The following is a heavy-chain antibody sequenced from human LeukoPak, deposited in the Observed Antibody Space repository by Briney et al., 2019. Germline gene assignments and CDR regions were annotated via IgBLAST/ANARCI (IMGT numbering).Heavy chain of an antibody. Sequence: HEASVKVSCKASGGTFSSYAISWVRQAPGQGLEWMGGIIPMFGTANYAQKFQGRVTITTDESTSTAYMALSSLRSEDTAVYYCARAYYDILTGFGDYYYYMDVWGKGTTVTVSS. CDR2: IIPMFGTA. CDR3: ARAYYDILTGFGDYYYYMDV. V-gene: IGHV1-69*05. CDR1: GGTFSSYA. D-gene: IGHD3-9*01. J-gene: IGHJ6*03.